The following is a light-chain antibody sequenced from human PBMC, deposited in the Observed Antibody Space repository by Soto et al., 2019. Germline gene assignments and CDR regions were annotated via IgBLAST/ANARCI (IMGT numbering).Light chain of an antibody. CDR3: QQYNTYWT. CDR1: QSINSW. Sequence: DITMTQSPSTLSASVGDRVTITCRASQSINSWLAWYQQAPGKAPKLLIYDASSLKNGVPSRFSGSGSGTEFALTISSLQPDDFATYYCQQYNTYWTSGQGTKVDIK. CDR2: DAS. V-gene: IGKV1-5*01. J-gene: IGKJ1*01.